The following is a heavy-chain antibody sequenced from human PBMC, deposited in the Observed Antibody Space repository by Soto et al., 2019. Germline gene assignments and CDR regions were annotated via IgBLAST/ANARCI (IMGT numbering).Heavy chain of an antibody. D-gene: IGHD3-9*01. CDR3: ARSDYDILTGDY. Sequence: ESGGGVVQPGRSLRLSCAASGFTFSSYAMHWVRQAPGKGLEWVAVISYDGSNKYYADSVKGRFTISRDNSKNTLYLQMNSLRAEDTAVYYCARSDYDILTGDYWGQGTLVTVSS. CDR2: ISYDGSNK. V-gene: IGHV3-30-3*01. CDR1: GFTFSSYA. J-gene: IGHJ4*02.